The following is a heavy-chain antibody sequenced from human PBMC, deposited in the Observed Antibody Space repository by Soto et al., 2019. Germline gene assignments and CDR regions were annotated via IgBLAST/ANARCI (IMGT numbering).Heavy chain of an antibody. J-gene: IGHJ3*02. Sequence: ASVKVSCKASGYTFTGYYMHWVRQAPGQGLEWMGWINPNSGGTNYAQEFQGWVTMTRDTSISTAYMELSRLRFDDTAVYYCARDAHSSSSGSGGWAASGYERNAFDIWGQGTMVTVSS. D-gene: IGHD6-6*01. CDR2: INPNSGGT. CDR1: GYTFTGYY. V-gene: IGHV1-2*04. CDR3: ARDAHSSSSGSGGWAASGYERNAFDI.